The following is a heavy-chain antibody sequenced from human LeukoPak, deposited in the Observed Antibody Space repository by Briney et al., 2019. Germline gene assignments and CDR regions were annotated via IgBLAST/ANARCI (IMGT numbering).Heavy chain of an antibody. CDR1: GYTFTGYY. Sequence: ASVKVPCKASGYTFTGYYMHWVRQAPGQGLEWMGGIIPIFGTANYAQKFQGRVTITADESTSTAYMELSSLRSEDTAVYYCARGGHGHYYMDVWGKGTTVTVSS. CDR3: ARGGHGHYYMDV. CDR2: IIPIFGTA. V-gene: IGHV1-69*13. D-gene: IGHD1-26*01. J-gene: IGHJ6*03.